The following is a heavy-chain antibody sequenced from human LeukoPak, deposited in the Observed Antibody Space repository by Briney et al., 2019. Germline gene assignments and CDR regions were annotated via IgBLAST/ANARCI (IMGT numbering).Heavy chain of an antibody. D-gene: IGHD2-8*01. CDR2: TNSGGTST. CDR3: AKQSYARSLGE. CDR1: GFPFSDFS. V-gene: IGHV3-23*01. J-gene: IGHJ4*02. Sequence: PGGSLRLSCATSGFPFSDFSMSWVRQAPGTGLEWISTTNSGGTSTYYAESVKGRFTISRDNSKNTLYLQMSSLRVEDTAVYYCAKQSYARSLGEGGPGTLVSVSS.